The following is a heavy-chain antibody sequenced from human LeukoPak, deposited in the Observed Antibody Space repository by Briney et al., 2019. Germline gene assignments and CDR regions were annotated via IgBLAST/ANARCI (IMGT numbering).Heavy chain of an antibody. CDR2: IYYSGST. V-gene: IGHV4-59*01. CDR3: ARAPGQGATFFDY. Sequence: SETLSLTCTVSGGSISSYYWSWLRQPPGKGLEWIGYIYYSGSTNYNPSLKSRVTISVDTSKNQFSLKLSSVTAADTAVYYCARAPGQGATFFDYWGQGTLVTVSS. J-gene: IGHJ4*02. D-gene: IGHD1-26*01. CDR1: GGSISSYY.